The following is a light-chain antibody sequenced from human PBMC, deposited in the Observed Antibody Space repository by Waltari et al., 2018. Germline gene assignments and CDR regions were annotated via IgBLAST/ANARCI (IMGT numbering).Light chain of an antibody. J-gene: IGKJ2*02. V-gene: IGKV1-9*01. Sequence: IPLTQSPSFLSASVGGRVTITCRASQGIISDLAWYQQKPGKAPKVLIYAASTLQSGVPSRFSGSGSGTEFTLTISSLQPEDFATYYCQQLKSYPRTFGQGTKLEIK. CDR3: QQLKSYPRT. CDR2: AAS. CDR1: QGIISD.